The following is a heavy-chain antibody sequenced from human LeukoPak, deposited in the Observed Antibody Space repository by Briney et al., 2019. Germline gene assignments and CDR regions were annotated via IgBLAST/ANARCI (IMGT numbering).Heavy chain of an antibody. CDR1: GASISPYY. Sequence: SETLSLTCSVSGASISPYYWNWIRQPAGKGLEWIGYIYYSGSTNYNPSLKSRVTISVDTSKNQFSLKLSSVTAADTAVYYCARDAVAGNRPNYATGFNWFDPWGQGTLVTVSS. V-gene: IGHV4-59*01. J-gene: IGHJ5*02. CDR3: ARDAVAGNRPNYATGFNWFDP. D-gene: IGHD6-19*01. CDR2: IYYSGST.